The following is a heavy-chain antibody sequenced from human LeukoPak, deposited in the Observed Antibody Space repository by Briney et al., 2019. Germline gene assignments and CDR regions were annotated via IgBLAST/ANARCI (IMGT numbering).Heavy chain of an antibody. D-gene: IGHD4-11*01. CDR2: ISDSGDGT. V-gene: IGHV3-23*01. Sequence: GGSLRLSCAVSGFTFSTYPMSWVRQAPGKGLEWVSAISDSGDGTYYADSVKGRFTISRDNSQNTLYLQMNSLRAEDTAVYYCARDLTTVIDYYYYMDVWGKGTTVTVSS. CDR3: ARDLTTVIDYYYYMDV. CDR1: GFTFSTYP. J-gene: IGHJ6*03.